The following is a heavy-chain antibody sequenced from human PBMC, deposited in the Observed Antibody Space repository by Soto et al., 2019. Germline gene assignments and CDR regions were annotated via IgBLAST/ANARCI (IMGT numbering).Heavy chain of an antibody. CDR2: ISAYTGKT. V-gene: IGHV1-18*01. CDR3: ASHGNYHYIWGSHRYPLTS. CDR1: GYPLPSYG. J-gene: IGHJ5*02. Sequence: QVQLVQSGAEVRKPGASVKISCQTSGYPLPSYGISWVRQAPGQGLEWMGWISAYTGKTDHAQKFQDRVTMSNDIPTNTAYMELRSLGSDDTAVYYCASHGNYHYIWGSHRYPLTSWGQGTLVTVSS. D-gene: IGHD3-16*02.